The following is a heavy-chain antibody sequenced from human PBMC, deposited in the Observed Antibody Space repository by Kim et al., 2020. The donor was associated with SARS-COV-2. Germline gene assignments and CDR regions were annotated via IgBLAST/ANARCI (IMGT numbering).Heavy chain of an antibody. V-gene: IGHV3-9*01. CDR2: ISWNSGSI. D-gene: IGHD3-16*01. Sequence: GGSLRLSCAASGFTFDDYAMHWVRQAPGKGLEWVSGISWNSGSIGYADSVKGRFTISRDNAKNSLYLQMNSLRAEDTALYYCAKDITFGGVMTWGQGTLVTVSS. CDR3: AKDITFGGVMT. J-gene: IGHJ5*02. CDR1: GFTFDDYA.